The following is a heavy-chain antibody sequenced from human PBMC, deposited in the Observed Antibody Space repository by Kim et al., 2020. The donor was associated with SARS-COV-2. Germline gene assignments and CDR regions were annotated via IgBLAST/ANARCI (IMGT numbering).Heavy chain of an antibody. D-gene: IGHD3-16*01. CDR3: ASLAPPKDWFDP. J-gene: IGHJ5*02. CDR1: GGSISSSNW. Sequence: SETLSLTCAVSGGSISSSNWWSWVRQPPGKGLEWIGEIYHSGSTNYNPSLKSRVTISVDKSKNQFSLKLSSVTAEDTAVYYCASLAPPKDWFDPWGQGTLVTVSS. CDR2: IYHSGST. V-gene: IGHV4-4*02.